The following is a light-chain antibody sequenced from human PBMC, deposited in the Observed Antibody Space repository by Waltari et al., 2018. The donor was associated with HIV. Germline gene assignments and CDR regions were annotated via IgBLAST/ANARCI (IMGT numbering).Light chain of an antibody. Sequence: QSVLTQPPSASGTPGQRVTISCSGSRSNIGSNTVSWYQQRPGTAPKLFIYSNNQRPSGGPERCAGSKSGASAALAISGLQSEDEADYYCAAWDDRLNGWVFGGGTKLTVV. CDR3: AAWDDRLNGWV. CDR2: SNN. V-gene: IGLV1-44*01. J-gene: IGLJ3*02. CDR1: RSNIGSNT.